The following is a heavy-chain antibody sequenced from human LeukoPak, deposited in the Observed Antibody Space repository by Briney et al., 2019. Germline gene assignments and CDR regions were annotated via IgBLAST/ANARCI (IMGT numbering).Heavy chain of an antibody. Sequence: VGSLRLSCAASGFTFSSYSMNWVRQAPGKGMEWVSSISSSSSYIYYADSVKGRFTISRDNAKNSMYLQMNSLRAEDTAVYYCATEDCSSTSCYDYWGQGTLVTVSS. CDR1: GFTFSSYS. CDR3: ATEDCSSTSCYDY. CDR2: ISSSSSYI. V-gene: IGHV3-21*01. J-gene: IGHJ4*02. D-gene: IGHD2-2*01.